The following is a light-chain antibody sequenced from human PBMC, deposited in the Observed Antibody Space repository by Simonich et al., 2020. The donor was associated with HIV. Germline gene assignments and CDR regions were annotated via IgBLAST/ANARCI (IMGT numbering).Light chain of an antibody. CDR3: QSYDSSNQV. Sequence: NFMLTQPHSVSESPGKTVTISCTRSSGSIASNYVQWYQPRPGSSPTTVIYEDNQRPSGVPDRFSGSIDSSSNSASLTISGLKTEDEANYYCQSYDSSNQVFGGGTQLTVL. J-gene: IGLJ7*01. CDR1: SGSIASNY. V-gene: IGLV6-57*01. CDR2: EDN.